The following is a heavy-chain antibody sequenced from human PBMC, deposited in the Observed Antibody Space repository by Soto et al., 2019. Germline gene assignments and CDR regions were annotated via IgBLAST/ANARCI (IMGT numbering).Heavy chain of an antibody. CDR1: GFTFSSYG. D-gene: IGHD1-26*01. Sequence: PWGSLRLSCAASGFTFSSYGMHWVRQAPGKGLEWVAVISYDGSNKYYADSVKGRFTISRDNSKNTLYLQMNSLRAEDTAVYYCAKDSMTYSGSYADAFDIWGQGTMVTVSS. J-gene: IGHJ3*02. V-gene: IGHV3-30*18. CDR3: AKDSMTYSGSYADAFDI. CDR2: ISYDGSNK.